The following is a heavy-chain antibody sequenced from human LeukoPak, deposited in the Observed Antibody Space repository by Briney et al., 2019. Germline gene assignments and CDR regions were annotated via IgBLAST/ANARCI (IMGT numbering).Heavy chain of an antibody. V-gene: IGHV1-46*01. CDR3: ARDTYCSGGSCYSGYFDY. D-gene: IGHD2-15*01. CDR1: GYTFTSYY. Sequence: ASVKVSCKASGYTFTSYYMHWVRQVPGQGLEWMGIINPSGGSTSYAQKFQGRVTMTRDTSTSTVYMELSSLRSEDTAVYYCARDTYCSGGSCYSGYFDYWGQGTLVTVSS. J-gene: IGHJ4*02. CDR2: INPSGGST.